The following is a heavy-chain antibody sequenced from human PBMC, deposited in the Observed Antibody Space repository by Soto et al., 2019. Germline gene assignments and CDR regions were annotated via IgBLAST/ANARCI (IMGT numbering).Heavy chain of an antibody. CDR3: GGTSGYYYGVDV. V-gene: IGHV4-4*07. D-gene: IGHD3-16*01. J-gene: IGHJ6*02. Sequence: QMQLQESGPGLVKHSETLSLTCTVSGGSLTNRSWVWVRQPAGRGLEWIGRIYISGNTNYNPSLGSRVTMSMDTSKNQFSLRLESMTAADTAVYYCGGTSGYYYGVDVWGQGTAVTVSS. CDR2: IYISGNT. CDR1: GGSLTNRS.